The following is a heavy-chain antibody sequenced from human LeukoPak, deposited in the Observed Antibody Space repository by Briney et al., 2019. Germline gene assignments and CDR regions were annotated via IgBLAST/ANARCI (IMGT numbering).Heavy chain of an antibody. D-gene: IGHD5-18*01. CDR1: GGSISSGGYY. CDR2: IYYSGST. Sequence: PSETLSLTCTVSGGSISSGGYYWSWIRQPPGKGLEWIGYIYYSGSTYYNPSLKSRVTISVDTSKNQFSLKLSSVTAADTAVYYCARVSGYSYGYNYFDYWGQGTLVTVSS. V-gene: IGHV4-30-4*08. CDR3: ARVSGYSYGYNYFDY. J-gene: IGHJ4*02.